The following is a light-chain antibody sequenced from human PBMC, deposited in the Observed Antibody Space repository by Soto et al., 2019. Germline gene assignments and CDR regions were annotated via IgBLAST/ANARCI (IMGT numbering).Light chain of an antibody. V-gene: IGKV3-20*01. CDR3: HQYGSSPWT. CDR2: GAS. Sequence: EIVLTQSPGTLSLSPGERATLSCRASQTVSSARLAWFQQKPGQAPRLLIYGASSRAPGIPDRFSGSGSETDFTLTITRLESEDFAVYSCHQYGSSPWTFGKGTKVDXK. CDR1: QTVSSAR. J-gene: IGKJ1*01.